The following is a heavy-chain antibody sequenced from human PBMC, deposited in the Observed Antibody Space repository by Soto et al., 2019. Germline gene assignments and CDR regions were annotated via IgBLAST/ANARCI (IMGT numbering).Heavy chain of an antibody. V-gene: IGHV4-30-4*08. J-gene: IGHJ4*02. D-gene: IGHD3-3*01. Sequence: PSETLSLTCTVSGDSVSTGTNYWSWIRQPPGKGLEWIGYIYYSGSAYYNPSLKSRISMSRDTSKNQFSLKLTSVTAADTAMYYCARGQSDDFWSGYYGADYWGQGTLVTVSS. CDR1: GDSVSTGTNY. CDR3: ARGQSDDFWSGYYGADY. CDR2: IYYSGSA.